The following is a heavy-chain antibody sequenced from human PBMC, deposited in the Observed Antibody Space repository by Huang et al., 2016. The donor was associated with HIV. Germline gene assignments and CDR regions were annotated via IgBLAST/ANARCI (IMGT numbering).Heavy chain of an antibody. V-gene: IGHV3-30*03. D-gene: IGHD6-19*01. CDR2: ISYDGSNK. Sequence: QVQLVESGGGVVQPGRSLRLSCAASGFIFSNYGMHGVRQAPGKGREWVALISYDGSNKYYTDSVKGRFSISRDNSKNTLYLQMNSLRAEDTAVYYCALKGDSSGWEYFRHWGQGTLVTVSS. J-gene: IGHJ1*01. CDR3: ALKGDSSGWEYFRH. CDR1: GFIFSNYG.